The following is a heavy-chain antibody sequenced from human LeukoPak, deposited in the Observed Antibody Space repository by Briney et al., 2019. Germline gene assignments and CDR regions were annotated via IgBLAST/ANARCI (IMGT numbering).Heavy chain of an antibody. V-gene: IGHV3-23*01. CDR2: TSGSGGST. J-gene: IGHJ4*02. D-gene: IGHD1-1*01. CDR3: AKGGLERPGY. Sequence: GGSLRLSCAASGFTFSNYAMSWVRQAPGKGREWVSGTSGSGGSTYYADSVKGRFTISRDNSKNTAYLQMKSLRAEDTAVYYCAKGGLERPGYWGQGTLVTFSS. CDR1: GFTFSNYA.